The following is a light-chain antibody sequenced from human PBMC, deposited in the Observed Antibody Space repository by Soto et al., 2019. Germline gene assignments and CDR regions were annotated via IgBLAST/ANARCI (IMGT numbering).Light chain of an antibody. J-gene: IGKJ5*01. Sequence: DVGLTQSPLSLPVTLGQPASMSCRSSLSLVYSVGNTYLSWIQLRPGQSPRRLIYKVSNRDSGVPDRFSGSGSGTDFTLRISGVEAEDVGVYFCMQVSHWPTTFGQGTRLEIK. CDR1: LSLVYSVGNTY. CDR3: MQVSHWPTT. V-gene: IGKV2-30*01. CDR2: KVS.